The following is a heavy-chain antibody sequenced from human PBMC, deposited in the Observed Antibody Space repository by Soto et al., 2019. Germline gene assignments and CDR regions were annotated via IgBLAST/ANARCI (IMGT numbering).Heavy chain of an antibody. J-gene: IGHJ5*01. CDR2: INSDGSST. CDR3: ARVPLGDTSGYYWFDS. Sequence: LRLSCAASGFTFSRYWMHWVRQAPGKGLVWVSRINSDGSSTTYADSVKGRFTISRDNAKNTLYLQMNSLRAEDTAVYYCARVPLGDTSGYYWFDSWGQGTLVTVSS. D-gene: IGHD3-22*01. CDR1: GFTFSRYW. V-gene: IGHV3-74*01.